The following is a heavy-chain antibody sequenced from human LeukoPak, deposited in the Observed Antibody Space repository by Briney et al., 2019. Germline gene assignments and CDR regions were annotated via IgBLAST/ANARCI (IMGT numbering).Heavy chain of an antibody. V-gene: IGHV3-7*01. D-gene: IGHD5-24*01. J-gene: IGHJ6*02. CDR1: GFSFSTYW. CDR3: AREGRDGYRMSGMDV. CDR2: IKQDGSEN. Sequence: GGSLRLSCVASGFSFSTYWMSWVRQAPGKGLEWVANIKQDGSENYYVDSVKGRFTISRDNAKNSVYLQMNRLRVEDTAVYYCAREGRDGYRMSGMDVWGQGTTVTVSS.